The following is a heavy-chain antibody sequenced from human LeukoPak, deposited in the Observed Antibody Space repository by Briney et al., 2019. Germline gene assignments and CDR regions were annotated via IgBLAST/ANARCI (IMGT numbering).Heavy chain of an antibody. Sequence: GASVKVSCKASGYTFTSYDINWVRQATGQGLEWMGWMNPNSGNTGYAQKFQGRVTVTRNTSISTAYMELSSLRSEDTTVYYCARVVVGGDAFDNWGQGTMVTVSS. J-gene: IGHJ3*02. CDR1: GYTFTSYD. V-gene: IGHV1-8*01. D-gene: IGHD2-21*01. CDR2: MNPNSGNT. CDR3: ARVVVGGDAFDN.